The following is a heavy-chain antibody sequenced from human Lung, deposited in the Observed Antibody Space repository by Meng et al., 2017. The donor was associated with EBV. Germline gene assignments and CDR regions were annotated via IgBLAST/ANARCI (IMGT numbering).Heavy chain of an antibody. Sequence: QVKGVQSGAEVKKPGASVKVSCEASGFIFTSYAISWVRQAPGQGFQYMGWISAYNGNTNYAQELQGRVTMTTDTSTSTAYMELRSLRFDDTAVYYCARFYCSSTSCPHVLFDYWGQGTLVTVSS. V-gene: IGHV1-18*01. CDR1: GFIFTSYA. CDR3: ARFYCSSTSCPHVLFDY. CDR2: ISAYNGNT. D-gene: IGHD2-2*01. J-gene: IGHJ4*02.